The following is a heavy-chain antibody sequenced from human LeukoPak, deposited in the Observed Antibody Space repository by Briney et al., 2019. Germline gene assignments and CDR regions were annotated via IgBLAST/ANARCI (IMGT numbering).Heavy chain of an antibody. CDR1: GFTVSSNY. Sequence: PGGSLRLSCAASGFTVSSNYISSGPQAPGEGLERVSIIVGGATTYCADCVEGRFTISRDNAKTSLYLQMSRLRAEDTAVYYWARRYCSSTSCLRDYWGQGTLVIVSS. D-gene: IGHD2-2*01. V-gene: IGHV3-53*01. CDR3: ARRYCSSTSCLRDY. J-gene: IGHJ4*02. CDR2: IVGGATT.